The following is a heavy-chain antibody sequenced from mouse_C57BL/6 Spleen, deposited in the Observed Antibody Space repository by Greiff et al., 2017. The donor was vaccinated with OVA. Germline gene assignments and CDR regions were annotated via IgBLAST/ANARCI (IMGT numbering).Heavy chain of an antibody. D-gene: IGHD2-3*01. CDR2: INPNNGGT. Sequence: EVQLQQSGPELVKPGASVKISCKASGYTFTDYYMNWVKQSHGKSLEWIGVINPNNGGTRYNQKLKGKATLTVDKSSSTAYMERRNLTSDDSTVYYCARNDGDPYWYFDVWGTGTTVTVSS. J-gene: IGHJ1*03. V-gene: IGHV1-26*01. CDR1: GYTFTDYY. CDR3: ARNDGDPYWYFDV.